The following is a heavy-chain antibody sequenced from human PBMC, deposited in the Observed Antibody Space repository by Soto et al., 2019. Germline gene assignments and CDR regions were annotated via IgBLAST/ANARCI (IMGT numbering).Heavy chain of an antibody. CDR2: IYWNDNE. J-gene: IGHJ4*02. CDR3: AHGSGWLFDY. Sequence: QITLKESGPTLVKPTQTLTLTCTFSGFSLRDYAVGVGWIRQPPGKALEWLSFIYWNDNEYYSPSLRSRLTIRKDNSKNQVVLTMTNMDPVDTATYYCAHGSGWLFDYWGQGTLVTVSS. CDR1: GFSLRDYAVG. V-gene: IGHV2-5*01. D-gene: IGHD6-19*01.